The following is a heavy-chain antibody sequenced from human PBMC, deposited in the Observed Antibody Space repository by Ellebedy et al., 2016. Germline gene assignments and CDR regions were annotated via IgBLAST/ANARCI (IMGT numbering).Heavy chain of an antibody. Sequence: SETLSLTCNVFGGSVSSVYWNWIRRPPGKGLEWIGYVFHTGTTNYNPSLKSRATMSVDTSKSQFSLRLTSVTAADTAVYYCAKWNGGWYAFDVWGQGTMVTVSS. V-gene: IGHV4-59*02. CDR2: VFHTGTT. J-gene: IGHJ3*01. CDR3: AKWNGGWYAFDV. CDR1: GGSVSSVY. D-gene: IGHD6-19*01.